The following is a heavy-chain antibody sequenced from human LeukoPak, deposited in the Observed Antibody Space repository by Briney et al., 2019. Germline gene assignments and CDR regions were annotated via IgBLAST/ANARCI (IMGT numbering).Heavy chain of an antibody. Sequence: PSETLSLTCTVSGYSISSGYYWGWIRQPPGKGLEWIGSIYHSGSTYYNPSLKSRVTISVDTSKNQFSLKLSSVTAADTAVYYCARGGLGYCSGGSCYYYYYYMDVWGKGTTVTVSS. CDR2: IYHSGST. J-gene: IGHJ6*03. D-gene: IGHD2-15*01. CDR3: ARGGLGYCSGGSCYYYYYYMDV. CDR1: GYSISSGYY. V-gene: IGHV4-38-2*02.